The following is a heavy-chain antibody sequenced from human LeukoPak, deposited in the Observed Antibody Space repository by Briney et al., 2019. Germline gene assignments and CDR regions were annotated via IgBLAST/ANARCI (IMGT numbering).Heavy chain of an antibody. D-gene: IGHD3-22*01. CDR2: IYSSGHT. Sequence: SETLSLTCAVSGGSVINHYWSWIRQPPGKGLEWMGYIYSSGHTSYNPSLKSRVTISLDTSKNQFSLKLTSVTAADTAVYYCAKDWSYYDNSGYYGAFDIWGQGTMVTVSS. CDR3: AKDWSYYDNSGYYGAFDI. CDR1: GGSVINHY. V-gene: IGHV4-59*02. J-gene: IGHJ3*02.